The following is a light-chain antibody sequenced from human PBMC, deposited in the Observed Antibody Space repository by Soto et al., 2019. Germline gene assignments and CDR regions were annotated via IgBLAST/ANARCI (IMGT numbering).Light chain of an antibody. CDR3: HQYGSSSWT. CDR1: QSVSSSY. J-gene: IGKJ1*01. CDR2: GAS. V-gene: IGKV3-20*01. Sequence: EIVLTQSPGNLSLSPGERATLSCRASQSVSSSYLAWYQQKPGQAPRLLIYGASSRATGIPDRFSGSGSGTDFTLTISRLEPEDFAVYYCHQYGSSSWTFGQGTKVDIK.